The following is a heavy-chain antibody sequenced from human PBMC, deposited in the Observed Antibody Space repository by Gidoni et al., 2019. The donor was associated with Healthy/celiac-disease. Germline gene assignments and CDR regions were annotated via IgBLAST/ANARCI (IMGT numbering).Heavy chain of an antibody. CDR2: IYSGGST. V-gene: IGHV3-66*01. D-gene: IGHD2-15*01. CDR3: ARSSLYCSGGSCQDY. J-gene: IGHJ4*02. Sequence: EVQLVASGGGLVQPGGSLRLSCAASGFPVSSNYMSWVRQAPGKGLEWVSVIYSGGSTYYADSVKGRFTISRDNSKNTLYLQMNSLRAEDTAVYYCARSSLYCSGGSCQDYWGQGTLVTVSS. CDR1: GFPVSSNY.